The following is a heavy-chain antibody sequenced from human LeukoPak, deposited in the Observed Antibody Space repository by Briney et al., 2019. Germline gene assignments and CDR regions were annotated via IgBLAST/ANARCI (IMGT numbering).Heavy chain of an antibody. V-gene: IGHV3-15*01. J-gene: IGHJ5*02. CDR2: INSKTDGGTT. CDR3: TTLGFDP. Sequence: KPGGSLRLSCAASGFTFSDAWMSWVRQAPGKGLEWVGRINSKTDGGTTDYAAPVKGRFTISRDDSKNTLYLQMNSLKTEDTAVYYCTTLGFDPWGQGTLVTVSS. CDR1: GFTFSDAW.